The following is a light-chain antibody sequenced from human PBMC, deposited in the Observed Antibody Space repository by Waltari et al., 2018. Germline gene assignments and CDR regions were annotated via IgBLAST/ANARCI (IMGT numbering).Light chain of an antibody. CDR2: YKSDSDK. CDR1: SGINVGAYR. V-gene: IGLV5-45*01. CDR3: MIFHGNAWV. J-gene: IGLJ2*01. Sequence: QAVLTQPPSLSASPGASASLTCTLRSGINVGAYRIYWYRQKPGSPPQYLLRYKSDSDKGLGSGVPSRFSGSKDASANAGILLISGLQSDDEADYYCMIFHGNAWVFGGGTKLTVL.